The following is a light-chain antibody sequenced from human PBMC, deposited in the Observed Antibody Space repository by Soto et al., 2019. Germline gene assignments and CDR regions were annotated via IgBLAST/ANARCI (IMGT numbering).Light chain of an antibody. CDR1: QTINNY. J-gene: IGKJ2*01. V-gene: IGKV1-39*01. CDR2: GAS. CDR3: QQVYDFPHI. Sequence: DIQMTQSPSSLSASVGDRVTITCRTSQTINNYLNWYRQKPGKVPEVLIYGASSLQRGVSSRFTGSASRTYFTLTISSLQPEDFATYYCQQVYDFPHIFGQGTKVEV.